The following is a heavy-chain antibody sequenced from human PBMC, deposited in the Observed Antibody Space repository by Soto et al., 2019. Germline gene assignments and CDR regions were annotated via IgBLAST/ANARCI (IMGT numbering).Heavy chain of an antibody. CDR1: GFTFSDYC. V-gene: IGHV3-11*01. CDR3: ASDGSLLDGYYPLDP. J-gene: IGHJ5*02. D-gene: IGHD5-18*01. CDR2: ISSSGSTI. Sequence: GGSLRLSCAASGFTFSDYCMSWIRQAPGKGLEWVSYISSSGSTIYYADSVKGRFTISRDNAKNSLYLQMNSLRAEDTAVYYCASDGSLLDGYYPLDPSGQGTMATVYS.